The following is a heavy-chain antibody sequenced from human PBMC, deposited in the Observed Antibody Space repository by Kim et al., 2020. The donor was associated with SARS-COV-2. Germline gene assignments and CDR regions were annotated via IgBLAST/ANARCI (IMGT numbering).Heavy chain of an antibody. Sequence: GGSLRLSCTASGFTFSSYSMNWVHQAPGKGLEWVSSVSSSGSNIYYTDSMKGRFSSSRDNAKNSLYLQMNSLRAEDTAVYYCARRNYMDVWGKGTTVTVSS. CDR2: VSSSGSNI. CDR1: GFTFSSYS. J-gene: IGHJ6*03. CDR3: ARRNYMDV. V-gene: IGHV3-21*01.